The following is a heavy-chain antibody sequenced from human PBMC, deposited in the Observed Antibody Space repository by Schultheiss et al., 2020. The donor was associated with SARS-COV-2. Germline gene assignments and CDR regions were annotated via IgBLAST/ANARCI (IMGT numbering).Heavy chain of an antibody. CDR1: GFLLSTSGVG. Sequence: SGPTLVKPTQTLTLTCTFSGFLLSTSGVGVGWIRQPPGKALEWLALIYWDDDKRYSPSLKSRLTITKDTSKNQVVLTMTNMDPVDTATYYCARTITGTPKFDYWGQGTLVTVSS. D-gene: IGHD1-20*01. CDR2: IYWDDDK. CDR3: ARTITGTPKFDY. V-gene: IGHV2-5*02. J-gene: IGHJ4*02.